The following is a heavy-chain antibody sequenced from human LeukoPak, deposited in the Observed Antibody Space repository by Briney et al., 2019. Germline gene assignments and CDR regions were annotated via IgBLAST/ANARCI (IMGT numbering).Heavy chain of an antibody. Sequence: SETLSLTCAVYGGSFSGYYWSWIRQPPGKGLEWIGEINHSGSTNYNPSLKSRVTISVDTSKNQFSLKLSSVTAADTAVYYCARSVVTASGRRFDYWGQGTLVTVSS. CDR2: INHSGST. CDR3: ARSVVTASGRRFDY. V-gene: IGHV4-34*01. D-gene: IGHD2-21*02. CDR1: GGSFSGYY. J-gene: IGHJ4*02.